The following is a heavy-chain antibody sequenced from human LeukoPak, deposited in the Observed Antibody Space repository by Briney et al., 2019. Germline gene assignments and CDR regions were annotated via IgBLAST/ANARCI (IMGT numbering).Heavy chain of an antibody. D-gene: IGHD3-22*01. V-gene: IGHV3-9*01. Sequence: GGSLRLSCAASGFTFDDYAMHWVRQAPGKGLEWVSGISWNSGSIGYADSVKGRFTISRDNAKNSLYLQMNSLRAEDTALYYCAKDQTYDSSGYYSGFDYWGQGTLVTVSS. J-gene: IGHJ4*02. CDR1: GFTFDDYA. CDR3: AKDQTYDSSGYYSGFDY. CDR2: ISWNSGSI.